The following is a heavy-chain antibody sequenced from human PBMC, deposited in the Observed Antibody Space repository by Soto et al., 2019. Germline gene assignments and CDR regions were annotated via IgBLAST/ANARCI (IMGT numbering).Heavy chain of an antibody. D-gene: IGHD2-21*01. Sequence: QVQVVESGGGVVQPGRSLRLSCTASGFTFSGHAMHWVRQPPGKGLEWVAQIWYDGSNKYYADSVKGRFTISRDNSKNTLYVQMDSLRVEDTAVYYCARECQSVAPYALDVWGQGTSVTVSS. CDR3: ARECQSVAPYALDV. CDR2: IWYDGSNK. J-gene: IGHJ6*02. V-gene: IGHV3-33*01. CDR1: GFTFSGHA.